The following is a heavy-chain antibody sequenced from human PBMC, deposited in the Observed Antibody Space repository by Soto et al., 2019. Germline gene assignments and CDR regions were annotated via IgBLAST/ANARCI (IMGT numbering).Heavy chain of an antibody. D-gene: IGHD4-17*01. CDR1: DSSINSNYY. CDR3: ERGLYGGNFDS. Sequence: SETLSLTCGVSDSSINSNYYWLWIRQPPGKGLEWIGAIHHSGTTYYTPSLKSRVTISMDTSKNHFSLRLTSVTAADTAKYYCERGLYGGNFDSWGQGTPAPVSS. CDR2: IHHSGTT. J-gene: IGHJ4*02. V-gene: IGHV4-38-2*01.